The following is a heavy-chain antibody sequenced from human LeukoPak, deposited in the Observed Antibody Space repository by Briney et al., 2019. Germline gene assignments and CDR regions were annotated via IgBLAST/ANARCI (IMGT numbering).Heavy chain of an antibody. CDR2: ISGSGGST. D-gene: IGHD5-24*01. J-gene: IGHJ4*02. V-gene: IGHV3-23*01. CDR3: ARGAGYNYPYYFDY. CDR1: GFTFGDYA. Sequence: GGSLRLSCTASGFTFGDYAMSWVRQAPGKGLEWVSAISGSGGSTYYAGSVKGRFTISRDNSKNTLYLQMNSLRAEDTAVYYCARGAGYNYPYYFDYWGQGTLVTVSS.